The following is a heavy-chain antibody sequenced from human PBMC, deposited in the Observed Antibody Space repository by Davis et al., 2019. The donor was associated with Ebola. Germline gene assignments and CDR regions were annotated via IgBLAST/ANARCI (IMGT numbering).Heavy chain of an antibody. CDR1: GYTFTSYG. CDR3: ARGKGVVVAAGNWFDP. CDR2: ISAYNGNT. V-gene: IGHV1-18*04. J-gene: IGHJ5*02. D-gene: IGHD2-15*01. Sequence: AASVKVSCKASGYTFTSYGISWVRQAPGQGLEWMGWISAYNGNTNYAQKLQGRVTMTTDTSTSTAYMELRSLRSDDTAVYYCARGKGVVVAAGNWFDPWGQGTLVTVSS.